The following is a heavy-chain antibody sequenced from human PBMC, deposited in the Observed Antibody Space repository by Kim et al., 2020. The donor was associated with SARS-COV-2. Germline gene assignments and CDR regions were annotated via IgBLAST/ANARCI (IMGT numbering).Heavy chain of an antibody. CDR3: ARVVHGTTGFDY. D-gene: IGHD1-7*01. V-gene: IGHV3-74*01. CDR1: GFTLTDYW. CDR2: INTDGRTI. Sequence: GGSLRLSCAASGFTLTDYWMHWVRQTAGKGLVWVSRINTDGRTINYADSVKVRFTISRDIARNTLYLQMNGLRVEDTGVYYCARVVHGTTGFDYWGQGTLVTVSS. J-gene: IGHJ4*02.